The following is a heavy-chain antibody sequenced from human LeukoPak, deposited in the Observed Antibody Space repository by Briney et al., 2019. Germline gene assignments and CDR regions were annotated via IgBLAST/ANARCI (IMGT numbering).Heavy chain of an antibody. D-gene: IGHD3-10*01. CDR2: IKQDGSEK. Sequence: GGSLRLSCAASGFTFSSYWMSWVRQAPGKGLEWVANIKQDGSEKYYVGSVKGRFTISRDNSKNTLFLQMNSLRAEDTAVYYCAKDGRDYFVSGSHYRGVPALDYWGQGTLVTVSS. V-gene: IGHV3-7*01. CDR1: GFTFSSYW. CDR3: AKDGRDYFVSGSHYRGVPALDY. J-gene: IGHJ4*02.